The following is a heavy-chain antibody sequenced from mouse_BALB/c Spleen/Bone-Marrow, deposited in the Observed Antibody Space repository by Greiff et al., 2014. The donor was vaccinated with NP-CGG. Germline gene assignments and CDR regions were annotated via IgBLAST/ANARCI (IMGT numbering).Heavy chain of an antibody. CDR1: GYTFTSYV. D-gene: IGHD2-14*01. CDR2: INPYNDGT. V-gene: IGHV1-14*01. Sequence: EVQLVQSGPELVKPGASVKMSCKASGYTFTSYVMHWVKQKPGQGLEWIGYINPYNDGTKYDEKFKGKATLTSDKSSSTAYMEHSRLTSEDSAVYDGASSGYDEGDEAMDYWGQGTSVTVSS. J-gene: IGHJ4*01. CDR3: ASSGYDEGDEAMDY.